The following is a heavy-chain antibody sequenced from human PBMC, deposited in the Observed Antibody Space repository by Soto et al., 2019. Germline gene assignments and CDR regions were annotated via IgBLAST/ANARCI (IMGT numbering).Heavy chain of an antibody. CDR2: ISNDGRRQ. V-gene: IGHV3-30*14. Sequence: QVQLVESGGGVVQPGRSLRLSCTASGFTLRNYAMHWVRQAPGKGLEWLAVISNDGRRQFYADSMEGRFTISRDAAKNMLFLQMNNPRSQDTTVYFRGTEQQIGYYRTADYWGQGTLVTVSS. CDR1: GFTLRNYA. CDR3: GTEQQIGYYRTADY. J-gene: IGHJ4*02. D-gene: IGHD3-22*01.